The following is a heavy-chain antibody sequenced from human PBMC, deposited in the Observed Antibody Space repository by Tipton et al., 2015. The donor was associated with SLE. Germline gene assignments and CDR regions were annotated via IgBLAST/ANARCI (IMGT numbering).Heavy chain of an antibody. D-gene: IGHD2-15*01. J-gene: IGHJ6*03. V-gene: IGHV4-34*01. CDR1: GGSFSGYS. Sequence: TLSLTCALYGGSFSGYSWSWLRRPPGKGLEWIGEITHSRTTNYNPSLNSGVTISLDTSRNQFSLKLRSVTAADTAVYYCARGVAGYYFFSDMDVWGKGTTVTIS. CDR3: ARGVAGYYFFSDMDV. CDR2: ITHSRTT.